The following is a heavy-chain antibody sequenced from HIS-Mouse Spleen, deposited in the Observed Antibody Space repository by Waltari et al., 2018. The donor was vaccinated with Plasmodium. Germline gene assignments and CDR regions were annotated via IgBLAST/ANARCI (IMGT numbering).Heavy chain of an antibody. CDR2: INPNSGGT. CDR3: ARLDPHSSSWYRYFQH. V-gene: IGHV1-2*02. CDR1: GYTFTGSY. D-gene: IGHD6-13*01. J-gene: IGHJ1*01. Sequence: QVQLLQSGAEVKKPGASVKVSCKASGYTFTGSYMHWVRQAPGQGLEWMGWINPNSGGTNYAQKFQGRVTMTRDTSISTAYMELSRLKSDDTAVYYCARLDPHSSSWYRYFQHWGQGTLVTVSS.